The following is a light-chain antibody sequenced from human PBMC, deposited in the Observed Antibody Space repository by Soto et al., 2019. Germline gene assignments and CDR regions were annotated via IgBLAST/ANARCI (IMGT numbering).Light chain of an antibody. CDR3: QQYGSSTPWT. Sequence: EIVLTQSPGTLSLSPGEIATLSCSASQSVSSSYLAWYQQNPGQAPRLLIYGASSRATGIPDRFSGSGSGNDFTLPISRLEPEDFAVYYCQQYGSSTPWTFGPGTKVEIK. CDR1: QSVSSSY. J-gene: IGKJ1*01. CDR2: GAS. V-gene: IGKV3-20*01.